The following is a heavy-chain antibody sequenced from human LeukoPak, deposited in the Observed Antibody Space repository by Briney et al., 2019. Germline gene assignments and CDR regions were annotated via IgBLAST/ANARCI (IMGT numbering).Heavy chain of an antibody. J-gene: IGHJ4*02. CDR3: ARALDYYYGSGSYQRYFDY. Sequence: SETLSLTCTVSGGSISSGGYYWSWIRQHPGKGLEWIGYIYYSGITYYNPSLKSRVTISVDTSKNQFSLKLSSVTAADTAVYYCARALDYYYGSGSYQRYFDYWGQGTLVTVSS. D-gene: IGHD3-10*01. V-gene: IGHV4-31*03. CDR2: IYYSGIT. CDR1: GGSISSGGYY.